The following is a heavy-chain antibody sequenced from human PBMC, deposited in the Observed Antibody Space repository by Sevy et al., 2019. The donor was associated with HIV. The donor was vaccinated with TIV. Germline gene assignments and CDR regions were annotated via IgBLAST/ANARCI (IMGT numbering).Heavy chain of an antibody. CDR3: ARAWSGYYYAMDV. V-gene: IGHV4-59*01. CDR1: GDSISGYY. D-gene: IGHD3-3*01. J-gene: IGHJ6*02. CDR2: IYYNGRT. Sequence: SETLSLTFTVSGDSISGYYWSWIRQPPGKGLQWIGYIYYNGRTNYNPSLKRRVTISEDTSKNQFSLRLTSVTAADTAVYYCARAWSGYYYAMDVWGQGTTVTVSS.